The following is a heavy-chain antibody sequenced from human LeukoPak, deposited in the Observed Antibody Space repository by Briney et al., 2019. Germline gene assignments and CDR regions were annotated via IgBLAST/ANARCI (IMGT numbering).Heavy chain of an antibody. Sequence: SETLSLTCTVSGGSINSYYWGWVRQPAGKGLEWIWRIYTNTGTTNYSPSLKGRLTMSVDTTKNQFSLNLRSVTAADTAVYYCGGQGYTASYFLDYWSQGTLVTVSS. V-gene: IGHV4-4*07. CDR2: IYTNTGTT. D-gene: IGHD1-26*01. CDR1: GGSINSYY. CDR3: GGQGYTASYFLDY. J-gene: IGHJ4*02.